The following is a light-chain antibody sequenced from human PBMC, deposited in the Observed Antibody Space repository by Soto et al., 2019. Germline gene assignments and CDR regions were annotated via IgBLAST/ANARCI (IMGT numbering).Light chain of an antibody. V-gene: IGKV4-1*01. CDR1: QSVLYRSTNKNQ. Sequence: DIVMTQSPDSLDVSLGERATINCKASQSVLYRSTNKNQLAWYQQKPGQPPKLLIYWASTRESGVPDRFSGSGSGTDFTLTISYLQAEDVAVYFCQQYHSTPWTFGQGTKVEIK. CDR3: QQYHSTPWT. CDR2: WAS. J-gene: IGKJ1*01.